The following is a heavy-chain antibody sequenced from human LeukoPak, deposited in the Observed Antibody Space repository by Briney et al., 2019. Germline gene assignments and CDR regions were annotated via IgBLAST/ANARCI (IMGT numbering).Heavy chain of an antibody. Sequence: GSLRLSCAASGFTFSSYWMHWVRQAPGKGLEWVAVIWYDGSNKYYADSVKGRFTISRDNSKNTLYLQMNSLRAEDTAVYYCATQSDSSGVFDYWGQGTLVTVSS. CDR1: GFTFSSYW. CDR3: ATQSDSSGVFDY. CDR2: IWYDGSNK. V-gene: IGHV3-33*08. D-gene: IGHD6-19*01. J-gene: IGHJ4*02.